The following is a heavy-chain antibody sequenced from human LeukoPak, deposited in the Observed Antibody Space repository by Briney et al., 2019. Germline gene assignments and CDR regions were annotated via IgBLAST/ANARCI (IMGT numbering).Heavy chain of an antibody. D-gene: IGHD3-3*01. CDR1: GGSISSYY. J-gene: IGHJ5*02. CDR2: IYYSGST. V-gene: IGHV4-59*01. CDR3: ASGYYDFWSDSNWFDP. Sequence: SETLSLTCTVSGGSISSYYWSWIRQPPGKGLEWIGYIYYSGSTNYNPSLKSRVTISVDTSKNQFSLKLSSVTAADTAVYYCASGYYDFWSDSNWFDPWGQGTLVTVSS.